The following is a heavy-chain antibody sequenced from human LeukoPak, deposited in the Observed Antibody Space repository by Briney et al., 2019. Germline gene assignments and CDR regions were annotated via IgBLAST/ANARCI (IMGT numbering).Heavy chain of an antibody. CDR1: GFTFSSYC. Sequence: PGGSLRLSCAASGFTFSSYCMNWVRQAPGKGLEWVSSISSSSNYIYYADSLKGRFTISRDNAKNSLYLQMNSLRAEDTAVYYCARDSKALGDAFDIWGQGTMVTVSS. CDR3: ARDSKALGDAFDI. J-gene: IGHJ3*02. V-gene: IGHV3-21*01. CDR2: ISSSSNYI.